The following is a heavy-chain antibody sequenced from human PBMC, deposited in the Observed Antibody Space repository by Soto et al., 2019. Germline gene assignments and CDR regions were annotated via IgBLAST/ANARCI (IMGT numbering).Heavy chain of an antibody. V-gene: IGHV1-18*01. CDR1: GYTFFTYD. CDR3: ERHNGTTTSEIWFDP. J-gene: IGHJ5*02. D-gene: IGHD3-3*01. Sequence: ASVKVSCKASGYTFFTYDISWVRQAPGQGLEWMGWISTYSGDTKYAQKFQGRVTMTTDTSTTTAYLELRSLRSDDTAVYYCERHNGTTTSEIWFDPWGQGTLVTVSS. CDR2: ISTYSGDT.